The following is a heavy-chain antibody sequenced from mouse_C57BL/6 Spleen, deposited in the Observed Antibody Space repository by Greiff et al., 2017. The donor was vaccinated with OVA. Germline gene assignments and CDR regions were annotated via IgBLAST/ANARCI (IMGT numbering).Heavy chain of an antibody. Sequence: LVESGAELARPGASVKLSCKASGYTFTSYGISWVKQRTGQGLEWIGEIYPRSGNTYYNEKFKGKATLTADKSSSTAYMELRSLTSEDSAVYFCARDYYDSNYYAMDYWGQGTSVTVSS. J-gene: IGHJ4*01. D-gene: IGHD2-4*01. CDR1: GYTFTSYG. V-gene: IGHV1-81*01. CDR3: ARDYYDSNYYAMDY. CDR2: IYPRSGNT.